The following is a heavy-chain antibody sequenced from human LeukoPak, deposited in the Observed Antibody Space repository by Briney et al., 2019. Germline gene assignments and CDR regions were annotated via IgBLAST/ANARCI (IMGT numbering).Heavy chain of an antibody. Sequence: GGSLRLSCAASGFTFDDYAMHWVRQAPGKGLEWVSGISWNSGSIGYADSVKGRFTISSDNAKNSLYLQMNSLRAEDTALYYCAKDSQNYYYYMDVWGKGTTVTVSS. CDR2: ISWNSGSI. CDR1: GFTFDDYA. V-gene: IGHV3-9*01. J-gene: IGHJ6*03. CDR3: AKDSQNYYYYMDV.